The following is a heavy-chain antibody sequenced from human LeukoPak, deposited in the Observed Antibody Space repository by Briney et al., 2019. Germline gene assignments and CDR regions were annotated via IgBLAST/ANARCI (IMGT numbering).Heavy chain of an antibody. CDR2: IYPGDSDT. CDR3: ARLHYDFWSGCLGWFDP. Sequence: GESLKISCKGSGYSFTNYWIGRVRQMPGKGLEWMGIIYPGDSDTRYSPSFQGQVTISADKSLSTAYLQWSSLKASDTAMYYCARLHYDFWSGCLGWFDPWGQGTLVTVSS. CDR1: GYSFTNYW. J-gene: IGHJ5*02. V-gene: IGHV5-51*01. D-gene: IGHD3-3*01.